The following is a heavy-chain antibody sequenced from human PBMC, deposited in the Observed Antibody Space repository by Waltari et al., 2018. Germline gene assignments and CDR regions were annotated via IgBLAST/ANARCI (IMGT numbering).Heavy chain of an antibody. Sequence: EVQLVESGGGFVKPGGSLRLSCAASGISFSDAWMSWVRQAPGKGLEVVGRIRSKSDDEKTDYAAPVKGRFTISRDDSENTLYLHMDSLKTDDTGVYYCRVVTIVTADYWGQGTLVTVSS. D-gene: IGHD2-21*02. CDR1: GISFSDAW. J-gene: IGHJ4*02. V-gene: IGHV3-15*01. CDR2: IRSKSDDEKT. CDR3: RVVTIVTADY.